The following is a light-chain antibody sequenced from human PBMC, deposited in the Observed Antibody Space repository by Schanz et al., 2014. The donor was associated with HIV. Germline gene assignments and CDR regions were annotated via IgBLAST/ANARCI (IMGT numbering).Light chain of an antibody. CDR3: QQYGSSPPFT. V-gene: IGKV3-20*01. CDR2: GTS. CDR1: QSVRNN. J-gene: IGKJ3*01. Sequence: EIVMTQSPATLSVSPGERATLSCRASQSVRNNLAWYQQKPGQAPRLLIYGTSSRATGIPDRFSGSGSGTDFTLTSSRLEPEDFAVYYCQQYGSSPPFTFGPGTKVDIK.